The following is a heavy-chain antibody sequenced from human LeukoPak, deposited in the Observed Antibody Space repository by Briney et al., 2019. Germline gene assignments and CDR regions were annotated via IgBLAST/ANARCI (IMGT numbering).Heavy chain of an antibody. Sequence: SETLSLTCTVSGGSISSGSYYWSWIRQPAGKGLEWIGRIYTSGSTNYNPSLKSRVTISVDTSKNQFSLKLSSVTAADTAVYYCARVEQDFCSSTSCYNHWFDPWGQGTLVTVSS. CDR2: IYTSGST. V-gene: IGHV4-61*02. CDR1: GGSISSGSYY. CDR3: ARVEQDFCSSTSCYNHWFDP. J-gene: IGHJ5*02. D-gene: IGHD2-2*02.